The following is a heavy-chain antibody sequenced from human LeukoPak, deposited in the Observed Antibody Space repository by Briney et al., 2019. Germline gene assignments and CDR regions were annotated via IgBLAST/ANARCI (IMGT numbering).Heavy chain of an antibody. J-gene: IGHJ4*02. V-gene: IGHV3-23*01. Sequence: PGGSLRLSCAASGFTFSSYAMSWVRQAPGKGLEWVSAISGSGGSTYYADSVKGRFTISRDNSKNTLYLQMNSLRAEDTAVYYCAKLRFGAAGFEDYFDYWGQGTLVTVSS. D-gene: IGHD6-13*01. CDR1: GFTFSSYA. CDR3: AKLRFGAAGFEDYFDY. CDR2: ISGSGGST.